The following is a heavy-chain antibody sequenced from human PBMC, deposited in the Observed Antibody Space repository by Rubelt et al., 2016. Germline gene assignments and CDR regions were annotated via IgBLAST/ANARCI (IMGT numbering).Heavy chain of an antibody. Sequence: QVQLQQWGAGLLKPSQTLSLTCTVSGGSISSGGYYWSWIRQHPGKGLEWIGYIYYSGSTYYNPSLKSRVTISVDTSKNQFSLKLSSVTAADTAVYYCARVPGIFGVEYDYWGQGTLVTVSS. D-gene: IGHD3-3*01. CDR2: IYYSGST. CDR3: ARVPGIFGVEYDY. CDR1: GGSISSGGYY. V-gene: IGHV4-31*03. J-gene: IGHJ4*02.